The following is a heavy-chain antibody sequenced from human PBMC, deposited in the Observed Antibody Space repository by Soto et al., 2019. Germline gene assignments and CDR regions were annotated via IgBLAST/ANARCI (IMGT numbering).Heavy chain of an antibody. CDR3: ARRRLNFWGGYYPMGAGYLTY. Sequence: EVQLLESGGGLVQPGGSLRLSCAASGFTFSSYAMSWVRQAPGKGLEWVSAISGSGGSTYYADSVKGRFTISRDNSKNRLYLQWNGRRAEDRAVYSCARRRLNFWGGYYPMGAGYLTYGGQGPRVPSPQ. J-gene: IGHJ4*02. CDR1: GFTFSSYA. D-gene: IGHD3-3*01. V-gene: IGHV3-23*01. CDR2: ISGSGGST.